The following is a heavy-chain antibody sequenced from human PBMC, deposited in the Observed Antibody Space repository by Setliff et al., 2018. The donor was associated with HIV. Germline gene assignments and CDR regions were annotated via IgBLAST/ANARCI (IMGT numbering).Heavy chain of an antibody. CDR3: ARGRRSSGWYVYH. D-gene: IGHD6-19*01. Sequence: PSETLSLTCTVSSGSISSGSYYWSWIRQPAGKGLEWIGHIYTSGSTNYNPSLKSRVTISVDTSTNQFSLKLSSVTAADTAVYYCARGRRSSGWYVYHWGQGTLVTVSS. J-gene: IGHJ4*02. V-gene: IGHV4-61*09. CDR2: IYTSGST. CDR1: SGSISSGSYY.